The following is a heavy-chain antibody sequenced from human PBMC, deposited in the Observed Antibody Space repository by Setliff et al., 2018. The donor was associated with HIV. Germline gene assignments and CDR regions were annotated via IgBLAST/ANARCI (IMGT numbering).Heavy chain of an antibody. D-gene: IGHD3-10*01. CDR1: GYSMSDNYY. CDR3: ARESYFYYFDY. V-gene: IGHV4-38-2*02. J-gene: IGHJ4*02. Sequence: PSETLSLTCAVSGYSMSDNYYWGWIRQPPEKGLEWIVTVYHSGKTYYNPSLKSRVTISVDTSKNQFSLKLSSVTAADTAVYYCARESYFYYFDYWGQGTLVTVSP. CDR2: VYHSGKT.